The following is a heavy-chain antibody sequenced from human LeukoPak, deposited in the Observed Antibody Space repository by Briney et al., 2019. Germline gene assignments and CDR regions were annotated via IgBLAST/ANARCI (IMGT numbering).Heavy chain of an antibody. Sequence: PGGSLRLSCEASGFTFSAYSMNWVRQAPGKGLEWVSYISSGSYTIYYADSVKGRFTISRDNGKNSLYLQLNSLRAEDTAVYYCARDGFSNGDPHHDGFDIWGQGTMVAVPS. J-gene: IGHJ3*02. CDR3: ARDGFSNGDPHHDGFDI. CDR2: ISSGSYTI. D-gene: IGHD2-8*01. V-gene: IGHV3-48*04. CDR1: GFTFSAYS.